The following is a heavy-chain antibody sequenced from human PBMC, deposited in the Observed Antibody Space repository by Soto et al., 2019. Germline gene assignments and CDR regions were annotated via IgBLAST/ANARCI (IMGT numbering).Heavy chain of an antibody. CDR2: ITPSSNVI. V-gene: IGHV3-48*01. CDR3: ARELVLDGFNYHAFDS. J-gene: IGHJ4*02. Sequence: GGSLRLSCEASGFALSRHNMNWVRQAPGKALEWVSYITPSSNVIYYAGSVKGRFKVSRDNAKNSLYLHLNNLRVEDTALNYCARELVLDGFNYHAFDSWGQGVLVTVSS. CDR1: GFALSRHN. D-gene: IGHD1-1*01.